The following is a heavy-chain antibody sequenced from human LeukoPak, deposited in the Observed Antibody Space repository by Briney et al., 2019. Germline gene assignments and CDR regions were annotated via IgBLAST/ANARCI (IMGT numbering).Heavy chain of an antibody. CDR2: INHSGST. CDR3: ARRGDSGSYSDPFDY. D-gene: IGHD1-26*01. V-gene: IGHV4-34*01. CDR1: GGSFCGYY. Sequence: SETLSLTCAVYGGSFCGYYWSWIRQPPGKGLEWIGEINHSGSTNYNPSLKSRVTISVDTSKNQFSLKLSSVTAADTAVYYCARRGDSGSYSDPFDYWGQGTLVTVSS. J-gene: IGHJ4*02.